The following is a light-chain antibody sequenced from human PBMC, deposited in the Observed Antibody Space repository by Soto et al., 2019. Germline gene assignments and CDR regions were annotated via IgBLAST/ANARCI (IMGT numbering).Light chain of an antibody. Sequence: QLVLTQPPSVSGAPGQRLTISCAGTSSNIGAGFDVHWYQQLPGTAPKLLIYANDDRPSGVPDRFSGSTSGTSASLAITGLQAEDAADYYCQSYDIDLIGLIFGAGTKVTVL. V-gene: IGLV1-40*01. CDR2: AND. J-gene: IGLJ2*01. CDR3: QSYDIDLIGLI. CDR1: SSNIGAGFD.